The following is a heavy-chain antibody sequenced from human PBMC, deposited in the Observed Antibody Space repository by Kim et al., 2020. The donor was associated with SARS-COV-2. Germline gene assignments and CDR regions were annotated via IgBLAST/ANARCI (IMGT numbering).Heavy chain of an antibody. V-gene: IGHV3-21*01. J-gene: IGHJ4*02. CDR2: ISSSSSYI. CDR1: GFTFSSYS. Sequence: GGSLRLSCAASGFTFSSYSMNWVRQAPGKGLEWVSSISSSSSYIYYADSVKGRFTISRDNAKNSLYLQINSLRAEDTAVYYCTRGGGGRRGALDYWGQGTLVTVSS. D-gene: IGHD3-10*01. CDR3: TRGGGGRRGALDY.